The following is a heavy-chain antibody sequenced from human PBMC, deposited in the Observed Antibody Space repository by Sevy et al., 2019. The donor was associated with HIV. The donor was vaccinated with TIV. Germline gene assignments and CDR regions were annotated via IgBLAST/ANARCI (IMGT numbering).Heavy chain of an antibody. CDR3: ARQGNYCSSTCCPGWWFDP. Sequence: GESLKISCKGSGYSFTSYWIGWVRQMPGKGLEWMGIIYPGDSDTRYSPSFQGQVTISADKSISTAYLQWSSLKASDTAMYYCARQGNYCSSTCCPGWWFDPWGQGTLVTVSS. D-gene: IGHD2-2*01. CDR2: IYPGDSDT. CDR1: GYSFTSYW. J-gene: IGHJ5*02. V-gene: IGHV5-51*01.